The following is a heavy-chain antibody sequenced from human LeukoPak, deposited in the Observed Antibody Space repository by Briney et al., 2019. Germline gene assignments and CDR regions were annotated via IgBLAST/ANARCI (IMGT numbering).Heavy chain of an antibody. Sequence: PGGSLRLSCAASGLTFSSYAMHWVRQAPGKGLEWVAVISFDETNKYYADSVKGRFTISRDNPKNTLYLQMNSLRAEDTAVYYCARGHIDYWGQGTLVTVSS. CDR1: GLTFSSYA. V-gene: IGHV3-30-3*01. CDR2: ISFDETNK. J-gene: IGHJ4*02. CDR3: ARGHIDY.